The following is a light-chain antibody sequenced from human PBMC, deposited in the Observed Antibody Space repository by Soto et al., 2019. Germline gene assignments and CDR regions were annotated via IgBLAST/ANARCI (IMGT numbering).Light chain of an antibody. Sequence: QSVLTQPPSASGSPGQSVIISCTGTSSDVGRYNYVSWYQHHPGKAPKLIIYDVSQRPSGVPDRFSGSKSGNTASLTVSGLQAEDEADYYCNSYADSNTYVFGTGTKLTVL. J-gene: IGLJ1*01. CDR2: DVS. V-gene: IGLV2-8*01. CDR3: NSYADSNTYV. CDR1: SSDVGRYNY.